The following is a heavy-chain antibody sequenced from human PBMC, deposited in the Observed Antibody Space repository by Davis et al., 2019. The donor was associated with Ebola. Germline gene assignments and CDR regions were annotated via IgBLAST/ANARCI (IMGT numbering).Heavy chain of an antibody. CDR1: GFTLSAYY. CDR3: ARDYYGSGISEGFDP. D-gene: IGHD3-10*01. CDR2: IDYAGDYT. Sequence: PGGSLRLSCAASGFTLSAYYMSWIRQAPGKGIEWISYIDYAGDYTNYAESVRGRFTMSRDNAENSVYLQMNSLRAEDTAVYYCARDYYGSGISEGFDPWGQGTLVTVSS. V-gene: IGHV3-11*06. J-gene: IGHJ5*02.